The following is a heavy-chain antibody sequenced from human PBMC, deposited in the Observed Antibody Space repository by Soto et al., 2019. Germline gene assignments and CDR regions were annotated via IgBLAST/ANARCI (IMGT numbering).Heavy chain of an antibody. V-gene: IGHV4-39*01. CDR3: ARRGPWDHRIAAAGRNGEFDY. J-gene: IGHJ4*02. CDR1: GGSISSSSYY. D-gene: IGHD6-13*01. CDR2: IYYSGST. Sequence: PSETLSLTCTVSGGSISSSSYYWGWIRQPPGKGLEWIGSIYYSGSTYYNPSLKSRVTISVDTSKNQFSLKLSSVTAADTAVYYCARRGPWDHRIAAAGRNGEFDYSGQGTLVTVSS.